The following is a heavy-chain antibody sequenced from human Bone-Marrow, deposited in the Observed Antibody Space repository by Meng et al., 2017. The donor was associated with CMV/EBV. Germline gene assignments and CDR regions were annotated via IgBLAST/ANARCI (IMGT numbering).Heavy chain of an antibody. D-gene: IGHD2-2*01. J-gene: IGHJ6*01. V-gene: IGHV1-18*01. CDR1: GYTFTSYG. CDR2: ISAYNGNT. CDR3: ARGVIVVVPAAWEYYYGMDV. Sequence: ASVKVSCKASGYTFTSYGISWVRQAPGQGLEWMGWISAYNGNTNYAQKLQGRVTMTTDTSTSTAYMELRSLRSDDTAVYYCARGVIVVVPAAWEYYYGMDVWGQGTTVTVYS.